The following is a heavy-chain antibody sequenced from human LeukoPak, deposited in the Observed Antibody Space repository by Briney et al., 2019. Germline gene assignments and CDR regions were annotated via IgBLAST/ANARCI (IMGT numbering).Heavy chain of an antibody. CDR3: ASSDFDP. CDR1: GFTFSRYW. V-gene: IGHV3-74*01. Sequence: GGALRLSCAASGFTFSRYWMHWVGQAAGKGLVWVARINSEGSRTGYADSVNGRFTTSRAIAKNTLYLQMNSLRAEDTAVYYCASSDFDPWGQGTLVTVSS. CDR2: INSEGSRT. D-gene: IGHD3-10*01. J-gene: IGHJ5*02.